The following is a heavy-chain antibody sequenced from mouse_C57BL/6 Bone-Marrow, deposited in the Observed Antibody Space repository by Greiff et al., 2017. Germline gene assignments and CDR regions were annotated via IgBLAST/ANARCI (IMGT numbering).Heavy chain of an antibody. CDR2: ISNLAYSI. CDR3: ARHAYYSNYGFAY. V-gene: IGHV5-15*01. Sequence: EVMLVESGGGLVQPGGSLKLSCAASGFTFSDYGMAWVRQAPRTGPEWVAFISNLAYSIYYADTVTGRFTISRENAKNTLYLEMSSLRSEDTAMYYGARHAYYSNYGFAYWGQGTLVTVSA. J-gene: IGHJ3*01. D-gene: IGHD2-5*01. CDR1: GFTFSDYG.